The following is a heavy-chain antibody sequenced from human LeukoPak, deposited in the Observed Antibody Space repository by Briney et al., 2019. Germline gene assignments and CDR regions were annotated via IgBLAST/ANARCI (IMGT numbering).Heavy chain of an antibody. D-gene: IGHD5-12*01. V-gene: IGHV3-21*01. J-gene: IGHJ3*02. CDR2: ITTSSSHI. CDR3: ARERVTTTAFDI. CDR1: GFTFSTYP. Sequence: GGSLRLSCAASGFTFSTYPMSWVRQAPGKGLECVSYITTSSSHIYYGDSVKGRFTISRDNAKNSLYLQMNSLRAEDTAVYYCARERVTTTAFDIWGQGTMVTVSS.